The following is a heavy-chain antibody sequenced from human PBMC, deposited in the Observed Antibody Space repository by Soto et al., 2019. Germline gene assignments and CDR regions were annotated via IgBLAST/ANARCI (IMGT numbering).Heavy chain of an antibody. Sequence: EVQLVKSGGGLVQPGGSLRLSCAASGFSFSTYDMNWVRQAPGKGLEWVSYISSGGQTIKSTDSVKGRSTISRDNAKNSLYLQKSGLRDEDTGVYYCARDPQRGYSGMDVWGQGTTVTVSS. CDR2: ISSGGQTI. J-gene: IGHJ6*02. D-gene: IGHD2-2*01. V-gene: IGHV3-48*02. CDR1: GFSFSTYD. CDR3: ARDPQRGYSGMDV.